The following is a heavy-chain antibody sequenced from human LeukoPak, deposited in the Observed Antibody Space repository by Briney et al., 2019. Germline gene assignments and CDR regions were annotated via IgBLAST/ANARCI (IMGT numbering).Heavy chain of an antibody. J-gene: IGHJ3*02. CDR1: GGSISSYY. V-gene: IGHV4-59*01. Sequence: SETLSLTCTVSGGSISSYYWSWIRQPPGKGLEWIGYIYYSGSTNYNPSLKSRVTISVDTSKNQFSLKLSSVTAADTAVYYCARDRGHPDRGAFDIWGQGTMVTVSS. CDR3: ARDRGHPDRGAFDI. CDR2: IYYSGST. D-gene: IGHD3-10*01.